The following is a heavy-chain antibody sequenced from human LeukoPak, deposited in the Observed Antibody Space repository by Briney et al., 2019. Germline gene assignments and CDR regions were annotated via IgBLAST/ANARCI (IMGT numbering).Heavy chain of an antibody. CDR1: GGSISSGGYY. Sequence: SETLSLTCTVSGGSISSGGYYWSWIRQHPGQGLEWIGYIYYSGSTYYNPSLKSRVTISVDTSKNQFSLKLSSVTAADTAVYYCASIDIAVAGTGFNWFDPWGQGTLVTVSS. CDR2: IYYSGST. V-gene: IGHV4-31*03. J-gene: IGHJ5*02. D-gene: IGHD6-19*01. CDR3: ASIDIAVAGTGFNWFDP.